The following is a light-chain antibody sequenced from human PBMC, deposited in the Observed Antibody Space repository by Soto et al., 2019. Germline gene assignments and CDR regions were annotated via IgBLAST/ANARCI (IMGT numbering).Light chain of an antibody. V-gene: IGLV1-40*01. Sequence: QSVLTQPPSVSGAPGQRVTISCTGSSSNIGAGYDVHWYQQLPGTAPKLLIYGNSNRPSGVPDRFSGSKSGTSASLAITGLQAEDEADYYCQSYDSSLSGGVFGGGTKVTAL. CDR2: GNS. J-gene: IGLJ2*01. CDR1: SSNIGAGYD. CDR3: QSYDSSLSGGV.